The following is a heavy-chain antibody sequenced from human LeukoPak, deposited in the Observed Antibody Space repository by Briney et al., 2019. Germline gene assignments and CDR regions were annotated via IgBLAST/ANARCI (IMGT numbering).Heavy chain of an antibody. Sequence: PGGSLRLSCAASGFTLRSNYMSWVRQAPGKGLEWVSVIYSGGSTYYADSVKGRFTISRDNSKNTLYLQMNSLRAEDTAVYYCPREGVDYDSSGYPIEYFQHWGQGTLVTVSS. CDR2: IYSGGST. D-gene: IGHD3-22*01. V-gene: IGHV3-53*01. J-gene: IGHJ1*01. CDR1: GFTLRSNY. CDR3: PREGVDYDSSGYPIEYFQH.